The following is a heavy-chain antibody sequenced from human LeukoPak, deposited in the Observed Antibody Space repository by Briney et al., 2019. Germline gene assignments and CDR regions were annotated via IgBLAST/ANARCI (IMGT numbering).Heavy chain of an antibody. J-gene: IGHJ4*02. V-gene: IGHV3-53*05. D-gene: IGHD6-19*01. Sequence: GGSLRLSCAVSGFTVSGNYMSWVRQAPGKGLEWVSLIYSGGTTYYADSVKGRFTISRDNSKNTLYLQMNSLRAEDTTVYYCARGVRIAVAGYIDYWGQGTLVTVSS. CDR2: IYSGGTT. CDR1: GFTVSGNY. CDR3: ARGVRIAVAGYIDY.